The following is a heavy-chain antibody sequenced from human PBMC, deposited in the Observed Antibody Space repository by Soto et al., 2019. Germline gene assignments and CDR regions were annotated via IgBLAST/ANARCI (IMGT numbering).Heavy chain of an antibody. Sequence: PGGSLRLSCAASGCTFSSYARSWVRQAPGKGMEWVSAISGSGGSTYYADSVKGRFTISRDNSKNTLYLQMNSLRAEDTAVYYCAKALYYYDSSGPFDYWGQGTLVTVSS. CDR1: GCTFSSYA. CDR3: AKALYYYDSSGPFDY. CDR2: ISGSGGST. D-gene: IGHD3-22*01. V-gene: IGHV3-23*01. J-gene: IGHJ4*02.